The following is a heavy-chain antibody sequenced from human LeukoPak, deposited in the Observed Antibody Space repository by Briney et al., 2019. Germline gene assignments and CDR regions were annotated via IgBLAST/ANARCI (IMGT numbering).Heavy chain of an antibody. CDR2: IIQDGSEK. J-gene: IGHJ4*02. CDR3: ATSTWSTNYFDS. CDR1: GFTFSSHW. V-gene: IGHV3-7*01. D-gene: IGHD5/OR15-5a*01. Sequence: GSLRLSCAASGFTFSSHWMTWVRQAPGKGLEWVASIIQDGSEKYYVDSVKGRLTISRENAKNSLYLQMNSLRADDTAVYYCATSTWSTNYFDSWGQGTLVTASS.